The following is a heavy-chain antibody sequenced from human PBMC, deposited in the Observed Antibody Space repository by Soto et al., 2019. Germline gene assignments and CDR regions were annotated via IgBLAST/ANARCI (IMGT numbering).Heavy chain of an antibody. CDR3: ARVDYDILTGYLFDP. Sequence: ASVKVSCKASGYTFTGYYMHWVRQAPGQGLEWMGWINPNSGGTNYAQKFQGWVTMTRDTSTSTAYMELSRLRSDDTAVYYCARVDYDILTGYLFDPWGQGTLVTVSS. V-gene: IGHV1-2*04. D-gene: IGHD3-9*01. CDR1: GYTFTGYY. CDR2: INPNSGGT. J-gene: IGHJ5*02.